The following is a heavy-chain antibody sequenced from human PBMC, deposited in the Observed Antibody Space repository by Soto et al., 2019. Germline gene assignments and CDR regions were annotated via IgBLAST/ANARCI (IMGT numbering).Heavy chain of an antibody. Sequence: GESLKISCKGSGYSFTSYWIGWVRQMPGKGLEWMGIIYPGDSDTRYSPSFQGQVTISADKSISTAYLQWSSLKASDTAMYYCGTETGTGSGWRGEYYYYYGMDVWGQGTTVTVSS. CDR2: IYPGDSDT. CDR1: GYSFTSYW. CDR3: GTETGTGSGWRGEYYYYYGMDV. J-gene: IGHJ6*02. D-gene: IGHD6-19*01. V-gene: IGHV5-51*01.